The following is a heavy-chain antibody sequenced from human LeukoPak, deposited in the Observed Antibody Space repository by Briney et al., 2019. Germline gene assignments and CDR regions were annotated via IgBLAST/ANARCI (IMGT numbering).Heavy chain of an antibody. J-gene: IGHJ4*02. Sequence: SETLSLTCSVSGASISSSSYYWSWIRQPPGKGLEWIGEINHSGNTNYNPSLKSRVTISVDTSKNQFSLKLSSVTAADTAVYYCARFTKLSSSHDRGIYYFDYWGQGTLVTVSS. CDR3: ARFTKLSSSHDRGIYYFDY. V-gene: IGHV4-39*07. CDR1: GASISSSSYY. D-gene: IGHD3-10*01. CDR2: INHSGNT.